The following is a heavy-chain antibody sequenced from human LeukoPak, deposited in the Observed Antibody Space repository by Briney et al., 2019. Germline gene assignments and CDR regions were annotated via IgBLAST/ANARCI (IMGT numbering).Heavy chain of an antibody. CDR2: IYYSGST. V-gene: IGHV4-31*03. CDR1: GGSISSGDYY. CDR3: ARATVATPSEFDY. D-gene: IGHD4-17*01. J-gene: IGHJ4*02. Sequence: SETLSLTCTVSGGSISSGDYYWSWIRQPPGKGLEWIGYIYYSGSTYYNPSLESRVTISVDTSKNQFSLKLSSTTAADTAVYYCARATVATPSEFDYWGQGTLVTVSS.